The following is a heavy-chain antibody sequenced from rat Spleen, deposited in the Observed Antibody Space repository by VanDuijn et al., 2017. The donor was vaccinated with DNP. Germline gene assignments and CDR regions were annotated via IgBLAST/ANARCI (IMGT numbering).Heavy chain of an antibody. CDR1: GFSITSNY. Sequence: EVQLQESGPGLVKSSQSLSLTCSVTGFSITSNYWGWIRKLPGNKMEWIGYINYSGSTGYNPSLKSRISITKDTSKNQFFLQLNSVTTEDTATYYCARWPGYNPPYAMDAWGQGTSVTVSS. CDR2: INYSGST. V-gene: IGHV3-1*01. D-gene: IGHD1-4*01. CDR3: ARWPGYNPPYAMDA. J-gene: IGHJ4*01.